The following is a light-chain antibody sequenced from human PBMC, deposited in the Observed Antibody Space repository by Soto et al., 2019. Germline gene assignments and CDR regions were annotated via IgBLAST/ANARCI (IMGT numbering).Light chain of an antibody. J-gene: IGKJ1*01. V-gene: IGKV3-20*01. CDR2: GAS. CDR3: QQSGSSSGWT. CDR1: QSVSSSY. Sequence: IVLTQSPGTLSLSPGDRATLSRRASQSVSSSYLAWYQQRPGQAPRLLIYGASSRATGIPDRFSGSGSGIDFTLTISRLEPEDFAVYYCQQSGSSSGWTFGQGTKVEI.